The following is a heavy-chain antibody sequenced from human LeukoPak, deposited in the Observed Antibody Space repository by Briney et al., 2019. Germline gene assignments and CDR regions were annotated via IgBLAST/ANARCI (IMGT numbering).Heavy chain of an antibody. CDR3: ARGYSSGWYGCPFDY. Sequence: GGSLRLSCAASGITVSSNYMSWVRQAPGKGLEWVSVIYSGGSTYYADSVKGRFTISRDNSKNTLYLQMNSLRAEDTAVYYCARGYSSGWYGCPFDYWGHGTLVTVSS. CDR1: GITVSSNY. D-gene: IGHD6-19*01. CDR2: IYSGGST. J-gene: IGHJ4*01. V-gene: IGHV3-53*01.